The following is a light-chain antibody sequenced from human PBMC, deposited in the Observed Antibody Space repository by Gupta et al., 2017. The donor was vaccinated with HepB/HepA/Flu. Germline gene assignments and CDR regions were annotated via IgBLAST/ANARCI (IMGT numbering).Light chain of an antibody. CDR3: RQLTSYALT. CDR2: GAY. CDR1: QDISSY. J-gene: IGKJ4*01. V-gene: IGKV1-9*01. Sequence: DILFTQSSSLLSASVGDRVSLTCRATQDISSYLAWYQQIPGKAPKLLIYGAYTVLSAVPPRFSGSASVTEFTLTMSSLHLEDLATYYCRQLTSYALTFGGGTKVEIK.